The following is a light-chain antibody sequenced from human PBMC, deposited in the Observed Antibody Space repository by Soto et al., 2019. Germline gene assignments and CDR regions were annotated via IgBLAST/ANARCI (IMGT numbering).Light chain of an antibody. Sequence: EKVMTQSPATLSVSPGERATLSWRASQSVSSNLAWYQQKPGQAPRLLIYGASSRASGIPVRFSGSGSGTEFTLTISSLQSEDFAVYYCQQYNNWPLTFGQGTRLEIK. V-gene: IGKV3-15*01. CDR3: QQYNNWPLT. J-gene: IGKJ5*01. CDR1: QSVSSN. CDR2: GAS.